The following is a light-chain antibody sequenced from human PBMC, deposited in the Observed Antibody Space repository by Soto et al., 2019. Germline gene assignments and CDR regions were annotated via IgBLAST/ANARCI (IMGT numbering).Light chain of an antibody. Sequence: NFMLTQPHSVSESPGKTVSISCTRSSRSIASNYVQWYQQRPGSAPTTVIFDDDQRRSGVPDRFSGSIDSSSNSASLTISGLKTEDEADYYCQSYDNSGVVFGGGTKVTVL. V-gene: IGLV6-57*04. CDR1: SRSIASNY. CDR3: QSYDNSGVV. J-gene: IGLJ2*01. CDR2: DDD.